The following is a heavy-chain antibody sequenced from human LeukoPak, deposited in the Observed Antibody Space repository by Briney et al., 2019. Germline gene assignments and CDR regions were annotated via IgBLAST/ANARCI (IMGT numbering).Heavy chain of an antibody. CDR2: ISSSSSYI. D-gene: IGHD1-26*01. J-gene: IGHJ4*02. CDR1: GFTFSSYS. CDR3: ARGGWGATWLVDY. V-gene: IGHV3-21*01. Sequence: GGSLRLSCAASGFTFSSYSMNWVRQAPGKGLEWVSSISSSSSYIYYADSVKGRFTISRDNAKNSLYLQMNSLRAEDTAVYYCARGGWGATWLVDYWGQGTLVTVSS.